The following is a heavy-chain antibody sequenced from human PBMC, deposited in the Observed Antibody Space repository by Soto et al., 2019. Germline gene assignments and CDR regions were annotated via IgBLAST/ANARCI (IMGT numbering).Heavy chain of an antibody. CDR1: GGSFSGYY. Sequence: QVQLQQWGAGLLKPSETLSLTCAVYGGSFSGYYWSWIRQPPGKGLEWIGEINHSGSTNYNPSLKSRVTISVDTSKNQFSLKLSSVTAADTAVYYCARGREPTEGYYYYGMDVWGQGTTVTVSS. CDR2: INHSGST. J-gene: IGHJ6*02. D-gene: IGHD2-21*02. CDR3: ARGREPTEGYYYYGMDV. V-gene: IGHV4-34*01.